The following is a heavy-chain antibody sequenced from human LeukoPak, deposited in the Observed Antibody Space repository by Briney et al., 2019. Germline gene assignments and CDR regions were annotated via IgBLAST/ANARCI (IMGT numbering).Heavy chain of an antibody. Sequence: PSETLSLTCAVYGGSFSGYYWSWIRQPPGKGLEWIGEINHSGSTNYNPSLKSRVTISVDTSKNQFSLKLGSVTAADTAVYYCARGRITMVRGVYRHNWFDPWGQGTLVTVSS. J-gene: IGHJ5*02. D-gene: IGHD3-10*01. CDR2: INHSGST. CDR1: GGSFSGYY. CDR3: ARGRITMVRGVYRHNWFDP. V-gene: IGHV4-34*01.